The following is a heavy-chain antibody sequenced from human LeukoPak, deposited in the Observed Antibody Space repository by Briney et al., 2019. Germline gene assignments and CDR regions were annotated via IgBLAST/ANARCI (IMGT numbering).Heavy chain of an antibody. V-gene: IGHV1-69*13. Sequence: GASVKVSCKASGGTFSSYAISWVRQAPGQGLEWMGGIIPIFGTANYAQKFQGRVTITADESTSTAYMELSSLRSEDTAVYYCVVGDDILTGYPTDPDYYYYYGMDVWGKGITVTVSS. J-gene: IGHJ6*04. CDR2: IIPIFGTA. D-gene: IGHD3-9*01. CDR1: GGTFSSYA. CDR3: VVGDDILTGYPTDPDYYYYYGMDV.